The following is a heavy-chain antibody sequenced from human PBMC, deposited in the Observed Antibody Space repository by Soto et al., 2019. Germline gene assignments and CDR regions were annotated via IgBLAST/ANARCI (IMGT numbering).Heavy chain of an antibody. J-gene: IGHJ4*02. CDR3: ARSPGPYLLVFD. CDR2: INYIGST. Sequence: QVQLQESGPGLVKPSETLSLTCTVSGGSISSYYWSWIRQPTGKGLEWIGYINYIGSTNFNPSLKSRVTITVDTSKNQFSLKLSSVTAADTAVYYCARSPGPYLLVFDWGQGPLVTVSS. D-gene: IGHD3-9*01. CDR1: GGSISSYY. V-gene: IGHV4-59*08.